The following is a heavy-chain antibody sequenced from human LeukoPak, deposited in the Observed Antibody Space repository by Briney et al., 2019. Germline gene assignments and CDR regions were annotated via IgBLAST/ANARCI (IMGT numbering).Heavy chain of an antibody. CDR2: IYHSGST. CDR3: ARDGLGYCSSTSCYRGWFDP. CDR1: GGSISSGGYY. V-gene: IGHV4-30-2*01. D-gene: IGHD2-2*01. J-gene: IGHJ5*02. Sequence: SETLSLTCTVSGGSISSGGYYWSWIRQPPGKGLEWIGYIYHSGSTYYNPSLKSRVTISVDRSKNQFSLKLSSVTAADTAVYYCARDGLGYCSSTSCYRGWFDPWGQGTLVTVSS.